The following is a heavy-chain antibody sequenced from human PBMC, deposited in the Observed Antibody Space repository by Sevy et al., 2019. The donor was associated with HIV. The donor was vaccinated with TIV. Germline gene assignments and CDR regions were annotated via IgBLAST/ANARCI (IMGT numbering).Heavy chain of an antibody. Sequence: GGSLRLSCSVSGFTFSSYAMHWVRQAPGKGLEYVSAISSNGGSTYYADSVKGRFTISRDNSKNTLYLQMSSLRAEDTAVYYCVKDPVGYCSSTSCYAGIFDYWGQGTLVTVSS. J-gene: IGHJ4*02. CDR1: GFTFSSYA. V-gene: IGHV3-64D*06. CDR3: VKDPVGYCSSTSCYAGIFDY. CDR2: ISSNGGST. D-gene: IGHD2-2*01.